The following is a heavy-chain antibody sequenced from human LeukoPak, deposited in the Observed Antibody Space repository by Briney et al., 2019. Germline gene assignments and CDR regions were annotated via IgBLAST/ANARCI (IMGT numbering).Heavy chain of an antibody. CDR1: GFTFSSYA. CDR3: AKDVMNSGSWGDY. Sequence: PGASLRLSCVASGFTFSSYAMSWVRQAPGKGLEWVLAISGCGGSTYYADSVKGRFTISRDNSKNTLYLQMNSLRAEDTAVYDCAKDVMNSGSWGDYWGQGTLVTVSS. J-gene: IGHJ4*02. CDR2: ISGCGGST. V-gene: IGHV3-23*01. D-gene: IGHD1-26*01.